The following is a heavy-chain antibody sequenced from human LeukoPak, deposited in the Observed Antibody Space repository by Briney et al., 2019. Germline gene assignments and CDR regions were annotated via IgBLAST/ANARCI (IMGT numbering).Heavy chain of an antibody. CDR3: AREAYSSGCVGY. D-gene: IGHD6-19*01. CDR1: GFTVSINY. J-gene: IGHJ4*02. V-gene: IGHV3-66*01. CDR2: IYSVGIT. Sequence: PGGSLRLSCAASGFTVSINYMIWVRQAPGKGLEWLSVIYSVGITYYADSVKGRFTISSDNSKNTLYFQSTRLRAEDTVVYYCAREAYSSGCVGYWGQGTLVTVSS.